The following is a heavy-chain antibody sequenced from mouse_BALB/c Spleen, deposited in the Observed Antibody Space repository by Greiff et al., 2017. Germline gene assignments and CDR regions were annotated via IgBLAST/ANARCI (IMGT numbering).Heavy chain of an antibody. J-gene: IGHJ3*01. D-gene: IGHD2-2*01. CDR3: ARHDYGYVFAY. CDR2: ISSGGSYT. V-gene: IGHV5-6*01. CDR1: GFTFSSYG. Sequence: EVMLVESGGDLVKPGGSLKLSCAASGFTFSSYGMSWVRQTPDKRLEWVATISSGGSYTYYPDSVKGRFTISRDNAKNTLYLQMSSLKSEDTAMYYCARHDYGYVFAYWGQGTLVTVSA.